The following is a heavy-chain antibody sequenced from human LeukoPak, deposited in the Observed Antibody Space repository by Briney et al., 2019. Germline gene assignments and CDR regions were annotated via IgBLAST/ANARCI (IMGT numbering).Heavy chain of an antibody. Sequence: WETLSPTCAVSGGSFSGYYWNWIRQPPGNGLEWSGEINPSGGTNYSPSLKSRVTISVNTSTNQFSLRVTPVTAADTAVYYCAIGNNRDRLANCGQGTLVTVSS. J-gene: IGHJ4*02. V-gene: IGHV4-34*01. D-gene: IGHD3-16*01. CDR3: AIGNNRDRLAN. CDR1: GGSFSGYY. CDR2: INPSGGT.